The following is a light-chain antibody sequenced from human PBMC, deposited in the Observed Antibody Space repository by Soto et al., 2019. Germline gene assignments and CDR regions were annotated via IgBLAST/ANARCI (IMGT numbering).Light chain of an antibody. Sequence: EIVLTQSPGTLSLSPGERATLSCRASQSVSSSYVCCYQQQPRPAPRLLICGTSSTTASIPNWFSGGGSGTVFILTISRLEPEDFAVYYYQQHHSSPRTFGQGTKLEMK. J-gene: IGKJ2*01. V-gene: IGKV3-20*01. CDR2: GTS. CDR3: QQHHSSPRT. CDR1: QSVSSSY.